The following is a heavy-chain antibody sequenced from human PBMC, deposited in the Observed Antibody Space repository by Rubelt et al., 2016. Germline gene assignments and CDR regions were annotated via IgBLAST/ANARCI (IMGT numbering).Heavy chain of an antibody. D-gene: IGHD1-26*01. CDR2: INHSGST. CDR1: GGSFSGYY. Sequence: QVQLQQWGAGLLKPSETLSLTCAVYGGSFSGYYWSWIRQPPGKGLEWIGEINHSGSTNYNPSLKSRVTISVDTSKNQVSLKLSLVTAADTAVYYCARRRRYSGSSYWYFDLWGRGTLVTVSS. J-gene: IGHJ2*01. V-gene: IGHV4-34*01. CDR3: ARRRRYSGSSYWYFDL.